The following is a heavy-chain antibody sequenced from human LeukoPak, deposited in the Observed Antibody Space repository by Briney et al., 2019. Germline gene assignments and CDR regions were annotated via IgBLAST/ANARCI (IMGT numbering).Heavy chain of an antibody. CDR1: GFSLSTSGVG. CDR2: IYWDDDK. J-gene: IGHJ4*02. V-gene: IGHV2-5*02. CDR3: AHFTTISGSFLGFDY. D-gene: IGHD3-3*01. Sequence: VSGPTLVNPTQTLTLTCTFSGFSLSTSGVGAGWIRQPPGKALGWLALIYWDDDKRYSPYLKSRLTITKDTSKNQVVLTMTNMDPVDTVTYYCAHFTTISGSFLGFDYWGQGTLVTVSS.